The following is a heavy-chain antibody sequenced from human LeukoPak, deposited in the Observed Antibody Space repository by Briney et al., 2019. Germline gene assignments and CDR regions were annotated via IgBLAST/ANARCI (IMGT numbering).Heavy chain of an antibody. D-gene: IGHD3-3*01. Sequence: PSETLSLTCAVYGGSFSGYYWSWIRQPPGKGLGWIGEINHSGSTNYNPSLKSRVTISVDTSKNQFSLKLSSVTAADTAVYYCARRITIFGVVRLSDWFDPWGQGTLVTVSS. J-gene: IGHJ5*02. CDR1: GGSFSGYY. CDR2: INHSGST. CDR3: ARRITIFGVVRLSDWFDP. V-gene: IGHV4-34*01.